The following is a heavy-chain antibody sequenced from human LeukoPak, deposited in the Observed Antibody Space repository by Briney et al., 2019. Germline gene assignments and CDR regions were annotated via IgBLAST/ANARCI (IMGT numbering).Heavy chain of an antibody. CDR3: ARDRYDIVTGYVYGMDV. J-gene: IGHJ6*04. V-gene: IGHV4-31*03. CDR2: IYYSGST. CDR1: GGSTSSGGYY. D-gene: IGHD3-9*01. Sequence: SQTLSLTCTVPGGSTSSGGYYWSWIRQHPGRGLEWLVYIYYSGSTYYNPSLKSRVTISVDTSKNQFSLKLSSVTAADMAVYYCARDRYDIVTGYVYGMDVWGKGTTVTVSS.